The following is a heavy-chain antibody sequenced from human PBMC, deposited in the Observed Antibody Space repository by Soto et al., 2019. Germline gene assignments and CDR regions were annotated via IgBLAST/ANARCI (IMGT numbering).Heavy chain of an antibody. D-gene: IGHD3-16*01. V-gene: IGHV3-30-3*01. CDR1: GFTFSSYA. J-gene: IGHJ5*02. CDR3: ARDTPYDYVWGPFDP. CDR2: ISYDGSNK. Sequence: PGGSLRLSCAASGFTFSSYAMHWVRQAPGKGLEWVAVISYDGSNKCYADSVKGRFTISRDNSKNTLYLQMNSLRAEDTAVYYCARDTPYDYVWGPFDPWGQGTLVTVSS.